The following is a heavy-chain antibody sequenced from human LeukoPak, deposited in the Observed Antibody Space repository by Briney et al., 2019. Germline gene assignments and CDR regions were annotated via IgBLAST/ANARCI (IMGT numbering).Heavy chain of an antibody. Sequence: GGSLRLSCVASGFTFSSQPMSWGRQAPGKGLEWVSSIIGSGGSTFYTDSVKGRFTISRDNSKNTLYLQMSSLRAEDTAVYYCAKDERNWNYNLASQTYDWGQGTLVTVSS. V-gene: IGHV3-23*01. D-gene: IGHD1-7*01. J-gene: IGHJ4*02. CDR2: IIGSGGST. CDR1: GFTFSSQP. CDR3: AKDERNWNYNLASQTYD.